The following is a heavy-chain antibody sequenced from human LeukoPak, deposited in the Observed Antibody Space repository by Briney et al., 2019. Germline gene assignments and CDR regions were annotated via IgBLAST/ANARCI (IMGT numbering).Heavy chain of an antibody. CDR2: IWYDGSNK. CDR3: ARDFLGAGTLDY. Sequence: GGSLRLSCAASGFTFSSYGMHWVRQAPGKGLEWVAVIWYDGSNKYYADSVKGRFTISRDNSKNTLYLQMNSLRAEDTAVYYCARDFLGAGTLDYWGQGTLVTVSS. CDR1: GFTFSSYG. D-gene: IGHD1-1*01. J-gene: IGHJ4*02. V-gene: IGHV3-33*01.